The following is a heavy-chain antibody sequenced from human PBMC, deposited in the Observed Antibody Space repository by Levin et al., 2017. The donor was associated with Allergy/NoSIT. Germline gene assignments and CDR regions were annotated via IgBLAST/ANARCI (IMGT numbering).Heavy chain of an antibody. CDR3: AKGRMRFGELP. J-gene: IGHJ5*02. CDR1: GFTFSSYA. D-gene: IGHD3-10*01. V-gene: IGHV3-23*01. CDR2: ISGSGGST. Sequence: GESLKISCAASGFTFSSYAMSWVRQAPGKGLEWVSAISGSGGSTYYADSVKGRFTISRDNSKNTLYLQMNSLRAEDTAVYYCAKGRMRFGELPLGQGTLVTVSS.